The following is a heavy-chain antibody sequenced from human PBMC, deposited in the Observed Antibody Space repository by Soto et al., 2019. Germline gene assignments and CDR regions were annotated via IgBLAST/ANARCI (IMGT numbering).Heavy chain of an antibody. J-gene: IGHJ2*01. D-gene: IGHD4-17*01. Sequence: EVQLLESGGGLVQPGGSLRLSCAASGFTFSSYAMSWVRQAPGKGLEWVSATSGSGGSTYYADSVKGRFTISRDISKNTPYLQMNSLRAEDTAVYYCAKFYGESPRYFDLWGRGTLVTVSS. CDR3: AKFYGESPRYFDL. CDR1: GFTFSSYA. V-gene: IGHV3-23*01. CDR2: TSGSGGST.